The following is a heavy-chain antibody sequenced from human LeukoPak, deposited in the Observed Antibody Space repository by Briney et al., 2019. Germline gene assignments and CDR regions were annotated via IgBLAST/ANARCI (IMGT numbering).Heavy chain of an antibody. Sequence: GGSLRLSCAAPGFTFSSYWMHWVRQAPGKGLVWVSRISGDGSTTSYADSVKGRFTISRDNAKNTLHLQMNSLRVEDTSVYYCARGTYYGSFDLWGQGTLVTVSS. CDR1: GFTFSSYW. CDR2: ISGDGSTT. V-gene: IGHV3-74*01. J-gene: IGHJ4*02. D-gene: IGHD4-17*01. CDR3: ARGTYYGSFDL.